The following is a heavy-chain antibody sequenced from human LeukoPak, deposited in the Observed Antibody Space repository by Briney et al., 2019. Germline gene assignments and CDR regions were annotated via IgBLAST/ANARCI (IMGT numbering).Heavy chain of an antibody. V-gene: IGHV1-2*02. CDR2: INPNSGGT. CDR3: ARDGGSSWYLNWFDP. Sequence: ASVKVSCKASGYTFTGYYMHWVRQAPGQGLEWMGWINPNSGGTNYAQKFQGRVTMTRDTSISTAYMELSRLRSDDTAVYYCARDGGSSWYLNWFDPWGQGTLVTVS. CDR1: GYTFTGYY. J-gene: IGHJ5*02. D-gene: IGHD6-13*01.